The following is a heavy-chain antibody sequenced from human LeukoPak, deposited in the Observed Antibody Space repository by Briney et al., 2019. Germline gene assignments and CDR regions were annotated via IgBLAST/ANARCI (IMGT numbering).Heavy chain of an antibody. Sequence: PGGSLRLSCAASGFTFSSYGMHWVRQAPGKGLEWVAFIRYDGSNKYYADSVKGRFTISRDNSKNTLYLQMNSLRAEDTAVYYCAKGSSSWYFLAPYCFDYWGQGTLVTVSS. CDR1: GFTFSSYG. J-gene: IGHJ4*02. D-gene: IGHD6-13*01. V-gene: IGHV3-30*02. CDR3: AKGSSSWYFLAPYCFDY. CDR2: IRYDGSNK.